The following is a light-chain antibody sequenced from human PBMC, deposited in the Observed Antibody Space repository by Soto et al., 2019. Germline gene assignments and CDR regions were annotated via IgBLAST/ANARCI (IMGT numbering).Light chain of an antibody. CDR2: GNS. V-gene: IGLV1-40*01. Sequence: QAVVTQPPSVSGAPGQRVTISCTGSSSNIGAGYDVHWYQQLPGTAPKLLIYGNSNRPSGVPDRISGSKSGTSASLAITGLQAEDEADYYCQSYDSSLSALFGGGTQLTVL. CDR1: SSNIGAGYD. J-gene: IGLJ2*01. CDR3: QSYDSSLSAL.